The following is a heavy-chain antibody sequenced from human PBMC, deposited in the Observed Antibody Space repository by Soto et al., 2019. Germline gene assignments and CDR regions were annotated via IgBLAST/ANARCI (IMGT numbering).Heavy chain of an antibody. J-gene: IGHJ6*03. CDR2: VYYSGST. V-gene: IGHV4-39*01. CDR3: ARQRARGYMDF. CDR1: GGSVSSSSYF. Sequence: SETLSLTCTVSGGSVSSSSYFWGWVRQPPGKGLEWIGSVYYSGSTYYNPSLKSRVTISVDMSNNHFSLKLGSVTAADTAVYYCARQRARGYMDFCGNGTTVTVSS.